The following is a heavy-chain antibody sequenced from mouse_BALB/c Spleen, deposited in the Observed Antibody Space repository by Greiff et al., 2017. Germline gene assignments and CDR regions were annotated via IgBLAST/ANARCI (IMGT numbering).Heavy chain of an antibody. V-gene: IGHV1-80*01. D-gene: IGHD1-2*01. CDR1: GYAFSSYW. Sequence: VKLVESGAELVRPGSSVKISCKASGYAFSSYWMNWVKQRPGQGLEWIGQIYPGDGDTNYNGKFKGKATLTADKSSSTAYMQLSSLTSEDSAVYFCARSEFITTATFAYWGQGTLVTVSA. J-gene: IGHJ3*01. CDR2: IYPGDGDT. CDR3: ARSEFITTATFAY.